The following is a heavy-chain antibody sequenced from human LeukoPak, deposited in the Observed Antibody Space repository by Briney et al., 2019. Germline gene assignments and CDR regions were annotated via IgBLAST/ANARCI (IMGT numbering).Heavy chain of an antibody. CDR3: ARDAGYDSSGYFDY. J-gene: IGHJ4*02. D-gene: IGHD3-22*01. CDR1: GGSISSGSYY. V-gene: IGHV4-61*02. CDR2: IWTDGVT. Sequence: SQTLSLTCTVSGGSISSGSYYWSWIRQPAGKGLEWIGRIWTDGVTSYKPSLKSRVTISVDTSKNQFSLKLSSVTAADTAVYYCARDAGYDSSGYFDYWGQGTLVTVSS.